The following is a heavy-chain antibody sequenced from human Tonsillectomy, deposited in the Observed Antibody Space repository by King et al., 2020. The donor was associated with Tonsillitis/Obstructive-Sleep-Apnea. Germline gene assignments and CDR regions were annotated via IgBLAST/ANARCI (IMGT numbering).Heavy chain of an antibody. CDR1: GFTFDDYT. CDR3: AKDHCSGGSCYGPVGY. CDR2: FSWDGAGT. V-gene: IGHV3-43*01. D-gene: IGHD2-15*01. Sequence: VQLVESGGVVVQPGGSLRLPCAASGFTFDDYTMHWVRQAPGEGLELVSLFSWDGAGTYYADSVKGRFTISRDKSKNSLYLQMNSLRTEDTALYYCAKDHCSGGSCYGPVGYWGQGTLVTVSS. J-gene: IGHJ4*02.